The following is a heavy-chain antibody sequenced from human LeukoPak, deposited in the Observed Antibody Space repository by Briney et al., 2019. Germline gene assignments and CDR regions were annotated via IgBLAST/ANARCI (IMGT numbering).Heavy chain of an antibody. CDR1: GGSISSDF. J-gene: IGHJ4*02. CDR3: ARHGSRAVAGYFDY. Sequence: SETLSLTCTVSGGSISSDFWSWIRQSPGMGLEWIGYIYYSGSTHYNPSLTSRVTISLDTSKDQFSLRLSSVTAADTAVYYCARHGSRAVAGYFDYWGQGTLVTVSS. V-gene: IGHV4-59*08. D-gene: IGHD6-19*01. CDR2: IYYSGST.